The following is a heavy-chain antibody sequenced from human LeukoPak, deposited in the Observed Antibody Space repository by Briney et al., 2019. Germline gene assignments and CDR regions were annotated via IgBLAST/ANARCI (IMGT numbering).Heavy chain of an antibody. CDR1: GYTFTSYG. CDR2: ISAYNGNT. CDR3: ARDGYCSSTSCPLDPSYYYYMDV. D-gene: IGHD2-2*01. V-gene: IGHV1-18*01. Sequence: ASVKVSCKASGYTFTSYGISWVRQAPGQRLEWMGWISAYNGNTNYAQKLQGRVTMTTDTSTSTAYMELRSLRSDDTAVYYCARDGYCSSTSCPLDPSYYYYMDVWGKGTTVTVSS. J-gene: IGHJ6*03.